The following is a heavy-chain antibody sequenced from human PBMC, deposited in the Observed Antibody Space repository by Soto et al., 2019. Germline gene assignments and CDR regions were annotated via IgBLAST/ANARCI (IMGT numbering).Heavy chain of an antibody. CDR3: ARDHMATIFRWFDP. CDR2: IIPILGIA. D-gene: IGHD5-12*01. V-gene: IGHV1-69*04. CDR1: GGTFSSYT. J-gene: IGHJ5*02. Sequence: SVKVSCKASGGTFSSYTISWVRQAPGQGLEWMGRIIPILGIANYAQKFQGRVTITADKSTSTAYMELSSLRSEDTAVYYCARDHMATIFRWFDPWGQGTLVTVSS.